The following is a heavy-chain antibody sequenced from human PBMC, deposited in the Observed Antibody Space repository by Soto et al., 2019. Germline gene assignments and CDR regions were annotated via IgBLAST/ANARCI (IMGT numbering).Heavy chain of an antibody. D-gene: IGHD6-19*01. V-gene: IGHV3-23*01. J-gene: IGHJ4*02. Sequence: EVQLLESGGGLVQPGGSLRLSCVASGFTFSSYAVSWVRQAPGKGLEWVSAISGGGGGTYYADSVKGRFTISRDNSKNTLFLQMYSLRADDTAVYYCAKGGRSSDWWKLDYWGQGNLVTVSS. CDR1: GFTFSSYA. CDR2: ISGGGGGT. CDR3: AKGGRSSDWWKLDY.